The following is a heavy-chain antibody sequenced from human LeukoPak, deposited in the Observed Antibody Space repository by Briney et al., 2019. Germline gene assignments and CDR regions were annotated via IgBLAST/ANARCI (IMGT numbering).Heavy chain of an antibody. Sequence: GGSLRLSCTASGFTFSSYWMSWVRQAPGKGLEWVANIKQGGFETYYLDSVKGRFTISRDNTKTSLYLEMNSLRVEDTAVYYCASGGLTTGWFYFDSWGQGALVTVSS. CDR3: ASGGLTTGWFYFDS. CDR2: IKQGGFET. V-gene: IGHV3-7*01. CDR1: GFTFSSYW. D-gene: IGHD6-19*01. J-gene: IGHJ4*02.